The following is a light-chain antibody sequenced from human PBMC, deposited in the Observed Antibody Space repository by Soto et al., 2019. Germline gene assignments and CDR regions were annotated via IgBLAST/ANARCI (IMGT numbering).Light chain of an antibody. Sequence: EIVMTQSPATLSVSPGERATLSCRASQSVSSNLAWYQQKPGQAPRLLIYGASTRATGIPARFSGIGSGTDFTLTISRLETEDFVVYYCQQYLTSPRTFGPGTK. V-gene: IGKV3-15*01. CDR1: QSVSSN. J-gene: IGKJ1*01. CDR2: GAS. CDR3: QQYLTSPRT.